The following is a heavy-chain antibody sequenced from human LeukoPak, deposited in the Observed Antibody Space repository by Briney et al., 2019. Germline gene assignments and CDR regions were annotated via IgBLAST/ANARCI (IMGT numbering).Heavy chain of an antibody. CDR3: ARGHYYDSSGYFDY. CDR2: IIPIFGTA. D-gene: IGHD3-22*01. V-gene: IGHV1-69*01. CDR1: GGTFSSYA. Sequence: SVKVSFKASGGTFSSYAISWVRQAPGQGLEWMGGIIPIFGTANYAQKFQGRVTITADESTSTAYMELSSLRSEDTAVYYCARGHYYDSSGYFDYWGQGTLVTVSS. J-gene: IGHJ4*02.